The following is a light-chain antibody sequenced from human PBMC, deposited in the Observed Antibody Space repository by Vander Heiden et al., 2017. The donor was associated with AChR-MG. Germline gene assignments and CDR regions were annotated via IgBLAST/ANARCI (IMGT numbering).Light chain of an antibody. CDR1: SSDVGGYNY. Sequence: QSALTQPRSVSGSPGQSVTISCTGTSSDVGGYNYVSWYQQHPGKAPKLMIYDVSKRPSGVPDRFSGSKSGNTASLTISGLQAEDEADYYCCSYAGIPNWVFGGGTELTVL. CDR3: CSYAGIPNWV. V-gene: IGLV2-11*01. J-gene: IGLJ3*02. CDR2: DVS.